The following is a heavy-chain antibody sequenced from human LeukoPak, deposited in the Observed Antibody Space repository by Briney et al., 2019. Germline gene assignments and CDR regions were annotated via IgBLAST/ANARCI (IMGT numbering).Heavy chain of an antibody. CDR1: GYTFTRYS. V-gene: IGHV1-46*01. CDR3: GRETTRTGFYYFDY. J-gene: IGHJ4*02. D-gene: IGHD1-7*01. CDR2: INPGGGGT. Sequence: ASVKVSCKASGYTFTRYSMHWVRQAPGQGLEWMGIINPGGGGTSYAQNFQDRVTMTRDTSTSTVYMELSSLRSEDTAVYYCGRETTRTGFYYFDYWGQGTLLTVSS.